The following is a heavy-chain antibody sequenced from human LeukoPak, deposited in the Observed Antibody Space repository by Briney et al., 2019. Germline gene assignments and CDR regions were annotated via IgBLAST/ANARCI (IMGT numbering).Heavy chain of an antibody. J-gene: IGHJ4*02. D-gene: IGHD3-10*01. CDR1: GFTFSSYS. CDR2: ISSSSSYI. CDR3: ARDPTLLLWFGESNFDY. Sequence: PGGSLRLSCAASGFTFSSYSMNWVRQAPGKGLEWVSSISSSSSYIYYADSVKGRFTISRDNAKNPLYLQMNSLRAEDTAVYYCARDPTLLLWFGESNFDYWGQGTLVTVSS. V-gene: IGHV3-21*01.